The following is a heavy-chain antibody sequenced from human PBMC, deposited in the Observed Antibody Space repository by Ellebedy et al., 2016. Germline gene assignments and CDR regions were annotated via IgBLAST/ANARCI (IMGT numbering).Heavy chain of an antibody. J-gene: IGHJ4*02. D-gene: IGHD6-13*01. Sequence: GGSLRLXXAASGFTVSSNYMSWVRQAPGKGLEWVSVIYSGGGSYYADSVKGRFTISRDNSKNTVYLQMNSLRVEDTAVYYCARGGGYSSNWYSYWGQGTLVTVSS. CDR2: IYSGGGS. CDR1: GFTVSSNY. CDR3: ARGGGYSSNWYSY. V-gene: IGHV3-66*01.